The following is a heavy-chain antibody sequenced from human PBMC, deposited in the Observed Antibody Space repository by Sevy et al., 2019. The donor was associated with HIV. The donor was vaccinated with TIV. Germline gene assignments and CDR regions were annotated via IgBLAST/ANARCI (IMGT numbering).Heavy chain of an antibody. CDR3: ARDLFSGGNAVYGY. J-gene: IGHJ4*02. Sequence: GGSLRLSCAASGFTFSSYVMNWVRQAPGKGLEWVSCIKAISFNIYYADSVKGRFTISRDNAENSLYLQMNSVRAEDTAVYYCARDLFSGGNAVYGYWGQGTLVTVSS. CDR2: IKAISFNI. V-gene: IGHV3-21*01. CDR1: GFTFSSYV. D-gene: IGHD2-15*01.